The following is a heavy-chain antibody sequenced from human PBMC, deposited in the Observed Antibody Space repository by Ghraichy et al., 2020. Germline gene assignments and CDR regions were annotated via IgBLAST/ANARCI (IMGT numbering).Heavy chain of an antibody. D-gene: IGHD4-23*01. Sequence: GSLRLSCVGSGFTFGSYSMNWVRQSPGKGLEWVSYITSSSRFISYADSVKGRFTISRDNAHNSLYLQMNSLRDEDTAMYFCARASTVVRFFYYGGMDVWGQGTTVTVSS. CDR1: GFTFGSYS. V-gene: IGHV3-48*02. CDR2: ITSSSRFI. CDR3: ARASTVVRFFYYGGMDV. J-gene: IGHJ6*02.